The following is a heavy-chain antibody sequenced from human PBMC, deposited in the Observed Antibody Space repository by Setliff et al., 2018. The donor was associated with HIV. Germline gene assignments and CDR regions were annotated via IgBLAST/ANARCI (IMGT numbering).Heavy chain of an antibody. CDR3: ARDSRDIVVVIAPEPEPYYYYGMDV. V-gene: IGHV1-2*06. J-gene: IGHJ6*04. Sequence: ASVKVSCKASGYTFTGYYMHWVRQAPGQGLEWMGRINPNSGGTNYAQKFQGRVTMTRDTSISTAYMELSRLRSDDTAVYYCARDSRDIVVVIAPEPEPYYYYGMDVWGEGTTVTVSS. CDR2: INPNSGGT. CDR1: GYTFTGYY. D-gene: IGHD2-15*01.